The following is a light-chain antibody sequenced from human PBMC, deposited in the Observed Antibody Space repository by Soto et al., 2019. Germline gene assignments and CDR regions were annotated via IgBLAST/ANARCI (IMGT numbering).Light chain of an antibody. V-gene: IGLV2-23*02. CDR2: EVS. J-gene: IGLJ3*02. Sequence: QSVLTQPASVSGSPGQSITISCSGSSGDVGNYDLVSWYQQIPGKAPQLMIFEVSRRPSRVSDRFSGSKSGNTASLTISGHQAEDECDFYCCSDAGNGAWVFGGGTKLTVL. CDR3: CSDAGNGAWV. CDR1: SGDVGNYDL.